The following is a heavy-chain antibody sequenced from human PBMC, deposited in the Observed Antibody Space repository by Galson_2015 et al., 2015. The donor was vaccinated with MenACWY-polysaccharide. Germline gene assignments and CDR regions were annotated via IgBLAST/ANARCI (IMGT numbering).Heavy chain of an antibody. CDR2: ISSSGGST. Sequence: SLRLSCAVSGFTISSYAMTWVRQAPGKGLAWVSGISSSGGSTYYADSVKGRFTISRDNSKNTLYLQMNSLRAEDTAVYYCAKTVIAVPRFLDALDIWGQGTMVTVSS. J-gene: IGHJ3*02. D-gene: IGHD3-22*01. V-gene: IGHV3-23*01. CDR1: GFTISSYA. CDR3: AKTVIAVPRFLDALDI.